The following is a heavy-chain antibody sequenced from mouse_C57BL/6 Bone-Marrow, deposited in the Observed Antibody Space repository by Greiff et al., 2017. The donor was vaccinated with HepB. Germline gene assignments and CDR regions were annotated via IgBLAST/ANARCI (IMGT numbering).Heavy chain of an antibody. V-gene: IGHV3-6*01. D-gene: IGHD2-4*01. Sequence: EVHLVESGPGLVKPSQSLSLTCSVTGYSITSGYYWNWIRQFPGNKLEWMGYISYDGSNNYNPSLKNRISITRDTSKNQFFLKLNSVTTEDTATYYCARRGYYDYDVGGYYYAMDYWGQGTSVTVSS. CDR2: ISYDGSN. CDR3: ARRGYYDYDVGGYYYAMDY. J-gene: IGHJ4*01. CDR1: GYSITSGYY.